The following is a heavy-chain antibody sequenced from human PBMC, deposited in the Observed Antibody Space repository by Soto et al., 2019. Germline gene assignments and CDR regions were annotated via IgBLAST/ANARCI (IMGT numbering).Heavy chain of an antibody. CDR2: IGGTSGNT. D-gene: IGHD6-19*01. J-gene: IGHJ5*02. Sequence: EVQLLESGGGLVQPGGSLRLSCAASGFTFSYCSMSWVRQAPGKGLEWVSGIGGTSGNTYYVDSVKGRFTISRDNSKNRVYLQMNSLRAEDSAIYYCTKKERYSSGWSDHWGQGTLVTVSS. CDR3: TKKERYSSGWSDH. CDR1: GFTFSYCS. V-gene: IGHV3-23*01.